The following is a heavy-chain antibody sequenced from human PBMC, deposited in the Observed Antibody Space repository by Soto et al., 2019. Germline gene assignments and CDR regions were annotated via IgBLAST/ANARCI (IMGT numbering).Heavy chain of an antibody. J-gene: IGHJ4*02. CDR3: ARHLPLEVDTAMVYYFDY. CDR1: GGSISSISYY. CDR2: IYYSGRT. D-gene: IGHD5-18*01. V-gene: IGHV4-39*01. Sequence: PSETLSLTCTVSGGSISSISYYWGWIRQPPGKGLEWIGSIYYSGRTYYNPSLKIRVTISVDTSKNQFSLKLSSVTAADTAVYYCARHLPLEVDTAMVYYFDYWGQGTLVT.